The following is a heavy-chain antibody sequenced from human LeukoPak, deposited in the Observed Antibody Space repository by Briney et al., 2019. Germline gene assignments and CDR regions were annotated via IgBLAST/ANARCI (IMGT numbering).Heavy chain of an antibody. Sequence: KPSETLSLTCAVYGGSFSGYYWSWIRQPPGKGLEWIGEINHSGSTNYNPSLKSRVTISVDTSKNQFSLKLSSVTAAETAVYYCARGGTWAVTARKIVAFDIWGQGTMVTVSS. CDR2: INHSGST. CDR3: ARGGTWAVTARKIVAFDI. D-gene: IGHD4-17*01. J-gene: IGHJ3*02. CDR1: GGSFSGYY. V-gene: IGHV4-34*01.